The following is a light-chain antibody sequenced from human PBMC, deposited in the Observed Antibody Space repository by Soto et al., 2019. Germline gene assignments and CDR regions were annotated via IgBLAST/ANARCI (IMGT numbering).Light chain of an antibody. CDR2: DVT. J-gene: IGLJ1*01. CDR1: TSDVGDYNF. CDR3: CSYAGTYTYV. V-gene: IGLV2-11*01. Sequence: QSVLTQPRSVSGSPGQSVTISCTGTTSDVGDYNFVSWYQQHPGNAPKLMIYDVTKRPSGIPNRFSGSKSGNTASLTISGLQAEDEADYYCCSYAGTYTYVFGTGTKVTV.